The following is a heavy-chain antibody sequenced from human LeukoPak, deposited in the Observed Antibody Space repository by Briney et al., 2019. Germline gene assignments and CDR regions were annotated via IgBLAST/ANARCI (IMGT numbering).Heavy chain of an antibody. J-gene: IGHJ6*02. Sequence: SQTLSLTCAISGDRVSSNSAAWNWIRQSPSRGLEWLGRTYYRSKWHYDYAESVKRRITVNPDTPKNQFSLQLNSVTPEDAAVYYCARQSSTDYYYYGLDVWGQGTTVAVSS. V-gene: IGHV6-1*01. D-gene: IGHD1-1*01. CDR2: TYYRSKWHY. CDR1: GDRVSSNSAA. CDR3: ARQSSTDYYYYGLDV.